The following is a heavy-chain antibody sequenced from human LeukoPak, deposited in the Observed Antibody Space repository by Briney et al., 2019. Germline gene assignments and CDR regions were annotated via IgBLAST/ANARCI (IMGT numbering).Heavy chain of an antibody. CDR1: GYTFTSYY. Sequence: ASVKVSCKASGYTFTSYYMHWVRQAPGQGLEWMGIINPSGGSTSYAQKFQGRVTMTRDMSTSTVYMELSSLRSEDTAVYYCARDGGDDFWSGYLYYFDYWGQGTLVTVSS. J-gene: IGHJ4*02. D-gene: IGHD3-3*01. CDR2: INPSGGST. V-gene: IGHV1-46*01. CDR3: ARDGGDDFWSGYLYYFDY.